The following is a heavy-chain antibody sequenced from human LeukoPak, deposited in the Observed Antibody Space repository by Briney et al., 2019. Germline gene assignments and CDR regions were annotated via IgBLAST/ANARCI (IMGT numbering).Heavy chain of an antibody. CDR2: IYHSGST. D-gene: IGHD3-3*01. J-gene: IGHJ4*02. Sequence: SETLSLTCAVSGSSISSGYYWDWIRQPPGKGLERISSIYHSGSTYYNTSLKGRVTISLDMSKNQFSLRLRSVTAADTAMYYCARRRYDFWSGSPLDYWGRGTLVTASS. CDR3: ARRRYDFWSGSPLDY. CDR1: GSSISSGYY. V-gene: IGHV4-38-2*01.